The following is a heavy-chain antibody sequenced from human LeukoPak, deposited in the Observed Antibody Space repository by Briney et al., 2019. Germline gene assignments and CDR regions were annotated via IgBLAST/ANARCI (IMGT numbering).Heavy chain of an antibody. CDR1: GFTFSSYS. CDR3: ARERLSVPAAIYMDV. D-gene: IGHD2-2*01. V-gene: IGHV3-48*01. Sequence: GGSLRLSCAASGFTFSSYSMNWVRQAPGKGLEWVSYISSSSSTIYYADSVKGRFTISRDNAKNSLYLQMNSLRAEDTAVYYCARERLSVPAAIYMDVWGKGTTVTVSS. J-gene: IGHJ6*03. CDR2: ISSSSSTI.